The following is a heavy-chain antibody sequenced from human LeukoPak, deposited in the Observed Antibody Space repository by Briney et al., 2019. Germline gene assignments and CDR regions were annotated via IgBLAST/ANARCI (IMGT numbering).Heavy chain of an antibody. D-gene: IGHD3-10*01. CDR3: AREGSGSYSGMDV. CDR2: IIPIFGTA. J-gene: IGHJ6*02. CDR1: GGTFSSYA. Sequence: SVKVSCKAPGGTFSSYAISWVRQAPGQGLEWMGGIIPIFGTANYAQKFQGRVTITADESTSTAYMELSSLRSEDTAVYYCAREGSGSYSGMDVWGQGTTVTVSS. V-gene: IGHV1-69*13.